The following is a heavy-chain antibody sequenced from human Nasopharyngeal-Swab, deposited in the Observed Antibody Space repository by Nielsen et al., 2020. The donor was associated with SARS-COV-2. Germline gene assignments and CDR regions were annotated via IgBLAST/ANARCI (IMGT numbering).Heavy chain of an antibody. V-gene: IGHV1-2*02. CDR2: INPNSGGT. CDR1: GYTFTGYY. Sequence: ASVKVSCKASGYTFTGYYMHWVRQAPGQGLEWMGWINPNSGGTNYAQKFQGRVTMTRDTSISTAYMELSRLRSDDTAVYYCARDRSETAMAIFDYWCQGTLVTVSS. D-gene: IGHD5-18*01. CDR3: ARDRSETAMAIFDY. J-gene: IGHJ4*02.